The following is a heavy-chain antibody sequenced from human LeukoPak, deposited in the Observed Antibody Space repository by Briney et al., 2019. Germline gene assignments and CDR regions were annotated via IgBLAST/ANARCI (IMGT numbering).Heavy chain of an antibody. D-gene: IGHD2-2*02. CDR2: IYYSGST. J-gene: IGHJ5*02. CDR3: ARDGLSYTNPNNWFDP. V-gene: IGHV4-59*12. CDR1: GGSISSYY. Sequence: PSETLSLTCTVSGGSISSYYWSWIRQPPGKGLEWIGYIYYSGSTNYNPSLKSRVTISVDTSKNQFSLKLSSVTAADTAVYYCARDGLSYTNPNNWFDPWGQGTLVTVSS.